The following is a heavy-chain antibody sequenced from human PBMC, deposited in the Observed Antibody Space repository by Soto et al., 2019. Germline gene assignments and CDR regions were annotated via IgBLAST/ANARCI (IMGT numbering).Heavy chain of an antibody. J-gene: IGHJ4*02. V-gene: IGHV4-59*01. Sequence: SETLSLTCTVSGGSISSYYWSWIRQPPGKGLEWIGYIYYSGSTNYNPSLKSRVTISVDTSKNQFSLKVSSVTAADTAVYYCASSSYYYGSGSYKNYFDYWGQGTLVTVSS. CDR3: ASSSYYYGSGSYKNYFDY. CDR2: IYYSGST. CDR1: GGSISSYY. D-gene: IGHD3-10*01.